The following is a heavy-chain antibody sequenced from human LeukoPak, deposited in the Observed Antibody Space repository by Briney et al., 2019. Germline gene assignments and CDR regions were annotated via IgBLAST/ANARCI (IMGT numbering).Heavy chain of an antibody. V-gene: IGHV3-11*01. CDR1: GFTFSDYY. Sequence: PGGSLRLSCAASGFTFSDYYMSWIRQAPGKGLEWVSYISSSVSTMYYADSVKGRFTISRDNAKNSLYLQMNNLRVEDTAVYYCARESPQYNWNDGYYYYYMDVWGKGTTVTVSS. D-gene: IGHD1-1*01. J-gene: IGHJ6*03. CDR3: ARESPQYNWNDGYYYYYMDV. CDR2: ISSSVSTM.